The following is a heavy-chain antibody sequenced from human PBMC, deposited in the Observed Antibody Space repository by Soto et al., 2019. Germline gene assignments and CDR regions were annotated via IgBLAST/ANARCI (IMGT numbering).Heavy chain of an antibody. J-gene: IGHJ4*02. D-gene: IGHD3-16*02. Sequence: QVQLVQSGAEVKKPGSSVKVSCKASGGTFSSYAISWVRQAPGQGLEWMGGIIPISGTANYAQKFQGRVTITADKSTSTAYMELSSLRSEDTAVYYCAREMITFGGVIVKGSGTFDYWGQGTLVTVSS. CDR1: GGTFSSYA. CDR3: AREMITFGGVIVKGSGTFDY. CDR2: IIPISGTA. V-gene: IGHV1-69*06.